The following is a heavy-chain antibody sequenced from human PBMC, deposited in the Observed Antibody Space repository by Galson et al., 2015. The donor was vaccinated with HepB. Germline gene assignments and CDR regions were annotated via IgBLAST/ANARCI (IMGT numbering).Heavy chain of an antibody. D-gene: IGHD3-3*01. J-gene: IGHJ4*02. CDR1: GYSFTSYW. Sequence: QSGAEVKKPGESLKISCKGSGYSFTSYWIGWVRQMPGKGLEWMGIIYPGDSDTRYSPSFQGQVTISADKSISTAYLQWSSLKASDTAMYYCARQAKYDFWSGYKYYFDYWGQGTLVTVSS. CDR3: ARQAKYDFWSGYKYYFDY. CDR2: IYPGDSDT. V-gene: IGHV5-51*01.